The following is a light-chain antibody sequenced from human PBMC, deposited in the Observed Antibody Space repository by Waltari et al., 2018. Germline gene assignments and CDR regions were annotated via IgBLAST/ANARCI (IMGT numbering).Light chain of an antibody. Sequence: DIQMTQSPSSLSASVGDRVTITCRASQGITRYLNWYQQKPGKAPKLLIYTTSTRQSDIPSRFSGSGSGTDFTLTISSLQPEDFATYYCQQSFNTPRTFGQGTKLEIK. J-gene: IGKJ2*01. CDR1: QGITRY. CDR3: QQSFNTPRT. CDR2: TTS. V-gene: IGKV1-39*01.